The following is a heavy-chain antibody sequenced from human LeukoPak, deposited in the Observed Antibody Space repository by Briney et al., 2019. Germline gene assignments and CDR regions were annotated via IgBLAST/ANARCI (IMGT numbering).Heavy chain of an antibody. CDR2: ISYDGSNK. CDR3: AKESITTSPGTYYYYYYGMDV. V-gene: IGHV3-30*18. Sequence: GGSLRLSCAASGFTFSSYGMHWLRQAPGKGLEWVAVISYDGSNKYCADSVKGRFTISRDNSKNTLYLQMNSLRAEDTAVYYCAKESITTSPGTYYYYYYGMDVWGQGTTVTVSS. CDR1: GFTFSSYG. J-gene: IGHJ6*02. D-gene: IGHD3-10*01.